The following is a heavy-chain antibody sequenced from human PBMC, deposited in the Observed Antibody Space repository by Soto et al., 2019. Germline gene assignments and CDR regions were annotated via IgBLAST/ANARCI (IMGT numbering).Heavy chain of an antibody. CDR3: ARDWGIGYCSSTSCSGEGRFDP. V-gene: IGHV1-69*13. CDR2: IIPIFGTA. CDR1: GGTFSSYA. J-gene: IGHJ5*02. Sequence: VASVKVSCKASGGTFSSYAISWVRQAPGQGLEWMGGIIPIFGTANYAQKFQGRVTITADESTSTAYMELSSLRSEDTDVYYCARDWGIGYCSSTSCSGEGRFDPWGQGTLVTVSS. D-gene: IGHD2-2*01.